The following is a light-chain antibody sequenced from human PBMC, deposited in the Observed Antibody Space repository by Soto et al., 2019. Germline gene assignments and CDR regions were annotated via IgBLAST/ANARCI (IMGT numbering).Light chain of an antibody. J-gene: IGLJ1*01. V-gene: IGLV2-14*01. Sequence: QSVLTQPASVSGSPGQSITISCTGASSDVGCYDYVSWYQQSPGKAPKLMISEVSNRPSGVSNRFSGSKSGNAASLPISGLQAEDEADYYCGSYTNNTTPYVFGTGTKRTVL. CDR2: EVS. CDR1: SSDVGCYDY. CDR3: GSYTNNTTPYV.